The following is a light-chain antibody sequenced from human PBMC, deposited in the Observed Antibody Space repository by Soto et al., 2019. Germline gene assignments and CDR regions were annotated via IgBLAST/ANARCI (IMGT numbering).Light chain of an antibody. CDR3: QQSYSIYT. Sequence: DNQMTQSPSSLSASVGDRVTITCRASQSISSYLNWYQQKPGKVPKLLIYAASSLQSGVPSRFSGSGSGTDFTLTISSLQPEDFATYYCQQSYSIYTFGQGTKLEIK. CDR1: QSISSY. J-gene: IGKJ2*01. V-gene: IGKV1-39*01. CDR2: AAS.